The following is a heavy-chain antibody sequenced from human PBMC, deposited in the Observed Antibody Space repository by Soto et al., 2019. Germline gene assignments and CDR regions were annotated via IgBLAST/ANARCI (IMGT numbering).Heavy chain of an antibody. V-gene: IGHV1-69*01. CDR1: GGTFNSYG. CDR2: IIPALGRP. CDR3: VRGATPYCGGDCDFDF. D-gene: IGHD2-21*02. J-gene: IGHJ4*02. Sequence: QVQLVQSGAEVKKPGSSVKVSCKASGGTFNSYGFNWVRQAPGHGLEWLGGIIPALGRPNYAQNFQGRVTITADDSTSTAYMELSSLTSDDTAIYYCVRGATPYCGGDCDFDFWGQGSLVTVSS.